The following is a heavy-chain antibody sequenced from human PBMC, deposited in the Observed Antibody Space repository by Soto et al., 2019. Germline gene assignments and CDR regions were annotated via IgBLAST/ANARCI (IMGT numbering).Heavy chain of an antibody. V-gene: IGHV1-3*04. D-gene: IGHD5-18*01. CDR3: ARQGDSRILRDAFDI. Sequence: QVQLVQSGAEVKQPGASVKVSCKSSGYTFTHYAMHWVRQAPGQGLEWLGWINTGNGDTGFSQKFQGRVSITMDTAASTTYVELSILISEDTAVYYCARQGDSRILRDAFDIWGQGTLVTVAS. CDR2: INTGNGDT. J-gene: IGHJ3*02. CDR1: GYTFTHYA.